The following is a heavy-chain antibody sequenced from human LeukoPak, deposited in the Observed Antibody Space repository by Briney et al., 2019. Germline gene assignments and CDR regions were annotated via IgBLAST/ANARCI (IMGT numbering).Heavy chain of an antibody. CDR1: GYTFTSYG. CDR3: ARVDLSWSDTSGYYRDWFDP. J-gene: IGHJ5*02. V-gene: IGHV1-18*01. Sequence: ASVKVSCKASGYTFTSYGISWVRQAPGQGLEWMGWVSAYNGNTNYAQKFRGRVTMTTDTSTTTAYMELRSLRSDDTAVYYCARVDLSWSDTSGYYRDWFDPWGQGTLVTVSS. CDR2: VSAYNGNT. D-gene: IGHD3-22*01.